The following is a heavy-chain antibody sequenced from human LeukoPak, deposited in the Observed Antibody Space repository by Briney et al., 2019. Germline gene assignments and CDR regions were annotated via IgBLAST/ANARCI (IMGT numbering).Heavy chain of an antibody. V-gene: IGHV1-8*01. Sequence: ASVKVSCKASGYTFTSYDINWMRQATGQGLEWRGWMNPHSGNTGYAQKFQGRVTMTRNTSISTAYMELSSLRSEDTAVYYCARGAIAAAGHRDYWGQGTLVTVSS. D-gene: IGHD6-13*01. J-gene: IGHJ4*02. CDR1: GYTFTSYD. CDR3: ARGAIAAAGHRDY. CDR2: MNPHSGNT.